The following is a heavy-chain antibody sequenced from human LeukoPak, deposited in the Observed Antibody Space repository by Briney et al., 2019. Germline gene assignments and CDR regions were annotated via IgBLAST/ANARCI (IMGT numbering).Heavy chain of an antibody. J-gene: IGHJ4*02. Sequence: PGGXLRLSCAASGFTFSSYAMSWVRQAPGKGLEWVSAISGSGGSTYYADSVKGRFTISRDNSKNTLYLQMNSLRAEDTAVYYCAKQYYYDSSGYSDLDYWGQGTLVTVSS. V-gene: IGHV3-23*01. D-gene: IGHD3-22*01. CDR3: AKQYYYDSSGYSDLDY. CDR2: ISGSGGST. CDR1: GFTFSSYA.